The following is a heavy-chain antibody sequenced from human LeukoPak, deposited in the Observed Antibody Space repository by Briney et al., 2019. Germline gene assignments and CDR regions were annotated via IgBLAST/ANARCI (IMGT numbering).Heavy chain of an antibody. CDR2: INPNSGGT. CDR3: ARGGASGSYYYYMDV. D-gene: IGHD3-16*01. J-gene: IGHJ6*03. V-gene: IGHV1-2*02. CDR1: GYTFTGYY. Sequence: ASVKVSCKASGYTFTGYYMHWVRQAPGQGLEWMGWINPNSGGTNYAQKFQGRVTMTRDTSISTAYMELSRLRSDDTAVYYCARGGASGSYYYYMDVWGKGTTVTISS.